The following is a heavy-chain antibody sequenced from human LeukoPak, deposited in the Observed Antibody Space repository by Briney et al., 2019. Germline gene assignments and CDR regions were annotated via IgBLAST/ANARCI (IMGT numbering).Heavy chain of an antibody. J-gene: IGHJ5*02. CDR3: ARGGGTGYNNWFDP. V-gene: IGHV3-7*01. Sequence: GVSLRLSCAASVFTFSSYWMIGVRQAPGKGLEWVANIKQDGSEKYYVDSVKGRFTISRDNAKNSLYLQMNSLRAEDTAVYYCARGGGTGYNNWFDPWGQGTLVTVSS. CDR2: IKQDGSEK. CDR1: VFTFSSYW. D-gene: IGHD3/OR15-3a*01.